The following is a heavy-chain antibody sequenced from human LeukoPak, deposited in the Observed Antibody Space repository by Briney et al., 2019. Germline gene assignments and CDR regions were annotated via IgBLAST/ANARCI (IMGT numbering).Heavy chain of an antibody. Sequence: EASVKVSCKASGYTFSSYDITWVRQAPGQGLDWMGWITPYNGNTDYVQRVQGRVTMTADTSTSTAYMELRSLISDDTAVYYCARLNSAANFLDYGGQGTLVTVSS. V-gene: IGHV1-18*01. CDR1: GYTFSSYD. D-gene: IGHD2-15*01. CDR2: ITPYNGNT. CDR3: ARLNSAANFLDY. J-gene: IGHJ4*02.